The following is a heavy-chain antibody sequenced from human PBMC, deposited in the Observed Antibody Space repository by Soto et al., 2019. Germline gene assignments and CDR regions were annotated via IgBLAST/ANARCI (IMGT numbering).Heavy chain of an antibody. D-gene: IGHD1-26*01. J-gene: IGHJ4*02. Sequence: EVQLLESGGGLVQPGGSLRLSCAASGFAFSNYPMSWVRQAPGKGLEWVSGIGGSGYNTYYAGFVKGRFTISRDNYKSTLYLQMNSLRAEDTDVYYCAKSNGDSWERYYFDYWGQGTLLTVSS. CDR1: GFAFSNYP. CDR3: AKSNGDSWERYYFDY. V-gene: IGHV3-23*01. CDR2: IGGSGYNT.